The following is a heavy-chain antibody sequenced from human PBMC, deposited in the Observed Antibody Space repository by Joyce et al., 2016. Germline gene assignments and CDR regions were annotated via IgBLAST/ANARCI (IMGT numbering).Heavy chain of an antibody. CDR3: ASSAGSYSQFDY. CDR2: IYHIGNT. V-gene: IGHV4-31*03. CDR1: GDTISSGGYY. Sequence: QVQLQESGPGLVRPSQTLSLTCNVSGDTISSGGYYWSWIRQHPGKGLEWLGYIYHIGNTLYNPSLESRLTISVDMSKNQFFLNLNSVTAADTAVYYCASSAGSYSQFDYWGQGTLVTVSS. D-gene: IGHD1-26*01. J-gene: IGHJ4*02.